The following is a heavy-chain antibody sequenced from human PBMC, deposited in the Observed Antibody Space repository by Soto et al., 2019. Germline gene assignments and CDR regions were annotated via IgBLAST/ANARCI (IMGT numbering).Heavy chain of an antibody. D-gene: IGHD2-15*01. CDR3: ARGLKLRYFDY. J-gene: IGHJ4*02. CDR2: INHSGST. Sequence: VQLQQWGAGLLKPSETLSLTCAVYGGSFSVYYWSWIRQPPGKGLEWIGEINHSGSTNYNPSLKRRVTISVDTAKNQFSLKRSSVTAADTAVYYCARGLKLRYFDYWGKGTLVTVSS. V-gene: IGHV4-34*01. CDR1: GGSFSVYY.